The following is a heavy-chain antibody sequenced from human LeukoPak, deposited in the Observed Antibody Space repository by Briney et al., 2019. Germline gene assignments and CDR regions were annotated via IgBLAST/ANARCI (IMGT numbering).Heavy chain of an antibody. CDR1: GYTFTSYY. CDR3: AKDPGYCSSTSCYWGYYYYYGMDV. CDR2: ISYDGSNK. V-gene: IGHV3-30*18. D-gene: IGHD2-2*01. Sequence: SCKASGYTFTSYYMHWVRQAPGKGLEWVAVISYDGSNKYYADSVKGRFTISRDNSKNTLYLQMNSLRAEDTAVYYCAKDPGYCSSTSCYWGYYYYYGMDVWGQGTTVTVSS. J-gene: IGHJ6*02.